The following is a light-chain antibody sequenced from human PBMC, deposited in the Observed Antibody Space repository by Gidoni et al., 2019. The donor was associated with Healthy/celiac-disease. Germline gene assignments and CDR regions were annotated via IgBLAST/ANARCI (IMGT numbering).Light chain of an antibody. CDR2: EDN. CDR3: QSYDSSNQGV. V-gene: IGLV6-57*04. CDR1: SGSIASNY. Sequence: NFMLTQPHSVSESPGKTVTISCTRSSGSIASNYVQWYQQRPGSAPTTVIYEDNQRPSGVPDRFSGSIDSSSNSASLTSSGLKTEDEADYDCQSYDSSNQGVFGGGTKLTVL. J-gene: IGLJ3*02.